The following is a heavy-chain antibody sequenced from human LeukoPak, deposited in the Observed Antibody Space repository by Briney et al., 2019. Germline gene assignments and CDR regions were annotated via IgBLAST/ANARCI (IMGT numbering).Heavy chain of an antibody. Sequence: PGRSLRLSCAASGFSFCNYGIHWVPQAPGKGLVGLTDLNYDRSNKYYAESVTGRVTISRDNSMNTLYLQMNRLRAEDTAVYYCAKGGTYRDYFDYWGQGTLVTVSS. CDR3: AKGGTYRDYFDY. V-gene: IGHV3-30*18. CDR1: GFSFCNYG. CDR2: LNYDRSNK. D-gene: IGHD3-16*01. J-gene: IGHJ4*02.